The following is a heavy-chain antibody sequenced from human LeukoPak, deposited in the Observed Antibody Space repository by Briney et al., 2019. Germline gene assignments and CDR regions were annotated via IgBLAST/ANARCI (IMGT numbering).Heavy chain of an antibody. CDR2: ISAYNGNT. V-gene: IGHV1-18*01. CDR3: ARRLGFANYYYGMDV. D-gene: IGHD3-10*01. CDR1: GYTFTSYS. J-gene: IGHJ6*02. Sequence: ASVKVSCKASGYTFTSYSISWVRQAPGQGLEWMGWISAYNGNTNYAQKLQGRVTMTTDTSTSTAYMEPRSLRSDDTAVYYCARRLGFANYYYGMDVWGQGTTVTVSS.